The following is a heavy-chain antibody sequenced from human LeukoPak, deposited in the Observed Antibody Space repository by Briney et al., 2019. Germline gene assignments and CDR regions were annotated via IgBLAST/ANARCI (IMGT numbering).Heavy chain of an antibody. V-gene: IGHV4-39*01. CDR3: AKHESLIAFDI. CDR1: GGSISSSSYY. J-gene: IGHJ3*02. CDR2: IHYSGST. Sequence: SETLSLTCTVSGGSISSSSYYWGWIRQPPGMGLEWIGTIHYSGSTNYSPSLKSRVTMSVDTSKNQFSLGLSSVTAADTAVYYCAKHESLIAFDIWGQGTMVTVSS.